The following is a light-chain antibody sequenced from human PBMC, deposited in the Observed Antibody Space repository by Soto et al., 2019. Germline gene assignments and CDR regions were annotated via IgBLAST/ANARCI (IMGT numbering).Light chain of an antibody. V-gene: IGLV1-40*01. CDR1: RSNIGAGYD. J-gene: IGLJ2*01. Sequence: QSVLTQPPSLSGAPGQRVTISCTGSRSNIGAGYDVHWYQHLPGTAPKVLIFDNSNRPSGVPDRFSGSKSGTSASLAITGVQAEDEAVYYRHSYDVSLRGPAFGGGTKVTVL. CDR3: HSYDVSLRGPA. CDR2: DNS.